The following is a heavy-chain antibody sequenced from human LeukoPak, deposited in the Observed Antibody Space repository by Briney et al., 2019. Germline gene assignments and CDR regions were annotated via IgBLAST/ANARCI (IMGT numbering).Heavy chain of an antibody. D-gene: IGHD3-22*01. V-gene: IGHV3-64D*06. CDR2: ISSNGGST. J-gene: IGHJ4*02. CDR1: GFTFSSYG. Sequence: GGSLRLSGSASGFTFSSYGMHWVRQAPGKGLEYVSAISSNGGSTYYADSVKGRFTISRDNSKNTLYLQMSSLRAEDTAVYSCVKGSGYYPDYHFDYWGQGTLVTVSS. CDR3: VKGSGYYPDYHFDY.